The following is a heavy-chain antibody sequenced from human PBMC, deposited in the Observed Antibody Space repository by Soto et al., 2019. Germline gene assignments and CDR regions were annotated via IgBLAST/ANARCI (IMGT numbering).Heavy chain of an antibody. Sequence: ASVKVSCKASVYTFTNSGINWVRQATGQGLEWMGWMNPSDANTVYAQKFQGRVTMTRNTSIRTAYMELSSLKSEDTAVYYCARGSVGASADYWGQGTLVTVSS. D-gene: IGHD4-17*01. CDR1: VYTFTNSG. CDR3: ARGSVGASADY. J-gene: IGHJ4*02. CDR2: MNPSDANT. V-gene: IGHV1-8*01.